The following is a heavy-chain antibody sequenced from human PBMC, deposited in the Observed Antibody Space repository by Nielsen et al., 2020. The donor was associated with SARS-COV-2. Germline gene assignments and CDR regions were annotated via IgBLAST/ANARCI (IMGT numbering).Heavy chain of an antibody. Sequence: GESLKISCAASGFTFSTFGMHWVRQAPGKGLERVAPISHDGSKKYYADSVRGRFTFSRDNSKTTLYLQMNSLRPEDTAVYYCAKGDHSPGDYWGQGILVTVSS. CDR1: GFTFSTFG. V-gene: IGHV3-30*18. CDR2: ISHDGSKK. D-gene: IGHD1-14*01. J-gene: IGHJ4*02. CDR3: AKGDHSPGDY.